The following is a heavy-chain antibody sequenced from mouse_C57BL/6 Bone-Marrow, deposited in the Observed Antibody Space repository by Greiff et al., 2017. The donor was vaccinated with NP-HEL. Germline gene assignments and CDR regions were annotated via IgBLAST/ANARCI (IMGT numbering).Heavy chain of an antibody. Sequence: EVQLQQSGPELVKPGASVKMSCKASGYTFTDYNMHWVKQSHGKSLEWIGYINPNNGGTSSNQKLKGKATLTVNKSSSTAYMELRSLTSEDSAVYYCARWGGYYDWFAYWGQGTLVTVSA. V-gene: IGHV1-22*01. CDR1: GYTFTDYN. D-gene: IGHD2-3*01. CDR2: INPNNGGT. CDR3: ARWGGYYDWFAY. J-gene: IGHJ3*01.